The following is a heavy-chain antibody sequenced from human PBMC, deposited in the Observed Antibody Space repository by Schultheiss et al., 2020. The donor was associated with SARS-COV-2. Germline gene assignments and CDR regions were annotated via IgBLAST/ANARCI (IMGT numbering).Heavy chain of an antibody. CDR1: GFTFSTYA. J-gene: IGHJ6*02. V-gene: IGHV3-23*01. CDR2: ISGSDGST. D-gene: IGHD5-18*01. CDR3: ARDREGAMVYYYYYGMDV. Sequence: GGSLRLSCAASGFTFSTYAMSWVRQAPGKGLEWVSVISGSDGSTYYADAAKGRFTTYRDKSKNTLYLQMNSLRAEDTAVYYCARDREGAMVYYYYYGMDVWGQGTTVTVSS.